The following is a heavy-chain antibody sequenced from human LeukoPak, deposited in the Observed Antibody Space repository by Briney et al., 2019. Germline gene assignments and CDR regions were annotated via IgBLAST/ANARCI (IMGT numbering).Heavy chain of an antibody. D-gene: IGHD1/OR15-1a*01. CDR3: ARGTGGPDY. CDR2: ISGSGSTI. J-gene: IGHJ4*02. Sequence: KSEGSLRLSCAASGFTISDYYMNWIRQAPGKGLEWVSYISGSGSTIYYADSVKGRFTISRDNAKNSLYLQMNSLRAEDTAVYYCARGTGGPDYWGQGTLVTVSS. CDR1: GFTISDYY. V-gene: IGHV3-11*04.